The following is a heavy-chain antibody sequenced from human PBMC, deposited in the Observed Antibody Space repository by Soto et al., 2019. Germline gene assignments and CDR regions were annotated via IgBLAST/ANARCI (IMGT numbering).Heavy chain of an antibody. CDR3: SSLSGTGKGRGNFDY. CDR1: GYTFTSYY. CDR2: INPSGGST. V-gene: IGHV1-46*01. J-gene: IGHJ4*02. Sequence: APVKVSCKASGYTFTSYYMHLVRQAPGQGLEWMGIINPSGGSTSYAQKFQGRVTMTRDTSTSTVYMELSSLRSEDTAVYYFSSLSGTGKGRGNFDYWGQRTLVTVSS. D-gene: IGHD3-10*01.